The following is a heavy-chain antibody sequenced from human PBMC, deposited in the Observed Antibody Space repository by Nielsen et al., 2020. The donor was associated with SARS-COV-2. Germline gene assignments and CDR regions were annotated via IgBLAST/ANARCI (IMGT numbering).Heavy chain of an antibody. CDR1: GGSISSGGYY. J-gene: IGHJ4*02. Sequence: LRLSCTVSGGSISSGGYYWSWIRQHPGKGLEWIGYIYYSGSTYYNPSLKSRVTISVDTSKNQFSLKLSSVTAADTAVYYCARASWLRAQLDYWGQGTLVTVSS. CDR2: IYYSGST. D-gene: IGHD5-12*01. CDR3: ARASWLRAQLDY. V-gene: IGHV4-31*03.